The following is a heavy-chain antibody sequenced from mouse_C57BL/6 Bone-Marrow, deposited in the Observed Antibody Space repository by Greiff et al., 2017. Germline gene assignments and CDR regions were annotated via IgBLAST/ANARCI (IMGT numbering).Heavy chain of an antibody. CDR3: TTSIGSDYYAMDY. Sequence: VQLQQSGAELVRPGASVKLSCTASGFNIKDYYMHWVKQRPEQGLGWIGRIDPEDGDTEYAPKFQGKATMTADTSSNTAYLQLSSLTSEDTAVYYCTTSIGSDYYAMDYWGQGTSVTVSS. V-gene: IGHV14-1*01. D-gene: IGHD3-1*01. J-gene: IGHJ4*01. CDR1: GFNIKDYY. CDR2: IDPEDGDT.